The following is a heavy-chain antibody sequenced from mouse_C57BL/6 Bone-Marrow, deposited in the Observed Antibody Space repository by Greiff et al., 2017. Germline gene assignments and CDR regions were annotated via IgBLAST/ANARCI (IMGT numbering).Heavy chain of an antibody. CDR2: ISSGSSTI. J-gene: IGHJ4*01. D-gene: IGHD1-1*01. Sequence: EVKLVESGGGLVKPGASLKLSCAASGFTFSAYGMHWVRQAPETGLEWVAYISSGSSTIYYADTVKGRFTIAIDNSTNTLFLQMTSLRSEDTAMYYCARRRGLLQAIDYWGQGTSVTVAS. CDR3: ARRRGLLQAIDY. CDR1: GFTFSAYG. V-gene: IGHV5-17*01.